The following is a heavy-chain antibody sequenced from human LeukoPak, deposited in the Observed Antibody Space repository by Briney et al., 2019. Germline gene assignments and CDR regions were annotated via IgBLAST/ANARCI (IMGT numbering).Heavy chain of an antibody. CDR2: IYYSGST. J-gene: IGHJ5*02. D-gene: IGHD3-22*01. Sequence: SETLSLTCTVSGGSISSSSYYWGWIRQPPGKGLEWIGSIYYSGSTYYNPSLKSRVTISVDTSKNQFSLKLSSVTAADTAVYYCARGNDYDSSGRGFDPWGQGTLVTVSS. CDR3: ARGNDYDSSGRGFDP. V-gene: IGHV4-39*07. CDR1: GGSISSSSYY.